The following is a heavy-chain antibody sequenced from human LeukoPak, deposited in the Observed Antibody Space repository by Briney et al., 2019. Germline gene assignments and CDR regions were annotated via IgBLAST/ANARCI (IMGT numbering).Heavy chain of an antibody. CDR3: ARAGYDYVWGSYRSDAFDI. V-gene: IGHV3-48*03. Sequence: PGGSLRLSCAASGFTFSSYEMNWVRQAPGKGLEWVSYISSSGSTIYYADSVKGRYTISRDNAKNSLYLQMNSLRAEDTAVYYCARAGYDYVWGSYRSDAFDIWGQGTMVTVSS. CDR2: ISSSGSTI. J-gene: IGHJ3*02. D-gene: IGHD3-16*02. CDR1: GFTFSSYE.